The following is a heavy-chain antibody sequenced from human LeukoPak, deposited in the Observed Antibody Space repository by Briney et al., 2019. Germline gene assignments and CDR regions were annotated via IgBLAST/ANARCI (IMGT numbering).Heavy chain of an antibody. J-gene: IGHJ6*02. CDR1: GYTFTSYY. Sequence: GTSVKVSCKASGYTFTSYYMHWVRQAPGLGLEWMGIINPSGGSTSYAQKFQGRVTMTRDTSTSTVYMELSSLRSEDTAVYYCARAAITYYGMDVWGQGTTVTVSS. CDR2: INPSGGST. V-gene: IGHV1-46*01. CDR3: ARAAITYYGMDV. D-gene: IGHD5-18*01.